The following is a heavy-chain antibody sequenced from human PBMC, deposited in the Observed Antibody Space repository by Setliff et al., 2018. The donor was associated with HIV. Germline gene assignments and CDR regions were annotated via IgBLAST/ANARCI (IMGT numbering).Heavy chain of an antibody. V-gene: IGHV4-59*01. CDR2: IFDSENT. CDR3: ARQITSVTTEKLVVNDAFDI. D-gene: IGHD3-22*01. Sequence: PSETLSLTCSVSNDSITYYYWNWIRQPPGEGLEWIGNIFDSENTNYNPSLKSRVTMSVDTSKNQFSLKLSSVTAADTAVYYCARQITSVTTEKLVVNDAFDIWGQGIMVTVSS. J-gene: IGHJ3*02. CDR1: NDSITYYY.